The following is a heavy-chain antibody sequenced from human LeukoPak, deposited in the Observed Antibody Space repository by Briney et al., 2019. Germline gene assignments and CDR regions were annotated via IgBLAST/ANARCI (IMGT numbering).Heavy chain of an antibody. Sequence: TGGSLRLSCAASGFTFSSCXXXXXRQAPGRGLEYVSAIGSNGDTYYGNSVKGRFTVSRDNSKNTLYLQMGSLRAEDMAVYYCARGEGDWKFVDYWGQGTLVTVSS. J-gene: IGHJ4*02. CDR2: IGSNGDT. CDR3: ARGEGDWKFVDY. D-gene: IGHD2-21*02. CDR1: GFTFSSCX. V-gene: IGHV3-64*01.